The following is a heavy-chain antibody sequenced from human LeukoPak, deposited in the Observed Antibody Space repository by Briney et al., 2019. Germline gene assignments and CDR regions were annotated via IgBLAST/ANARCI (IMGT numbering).Heavy chain of an antibody. CDR2: ISGSGDST. D-gene: IGHD4-11*01. Sequence: GGTLRLSCEASGFTFKNHGMNWVRQAPGKGLEWVSTISGSGDSTCYPDSVTGRFTMSRDNSKDTLYLQMNSLRAEDTAVYYCAPPNPVTLPFDYWGQGTLVTVSS. CDR1: GFTFKNHG. CDR3: APPNPVTLPFDY. J-gene: IGHJ4*02. V-gene: IGHV3-23*01.